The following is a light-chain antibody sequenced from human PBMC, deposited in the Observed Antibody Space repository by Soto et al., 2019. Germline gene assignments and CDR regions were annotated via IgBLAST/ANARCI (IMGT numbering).Light chain of an antibody. CDR3: MQALQTPWT. CDR1: QSLLHSNGYNY. CDR2: LGS. Sequence: PLALPVTPEEPASISCRSSQSLLHSNGYNYLDWYLQKPGQSPQLLIYLGSNRSSGVPDRFSGSGSGTDFTLKISRVEAEDVGVYYCMQALQTPWTFGQGTKVDIK. J-gene: IGKJ1*01. V-gene: IGKV2-28*01.